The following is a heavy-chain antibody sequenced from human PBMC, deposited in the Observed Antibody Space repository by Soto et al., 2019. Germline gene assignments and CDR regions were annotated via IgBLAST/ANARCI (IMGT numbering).Heavy chain of an antibody. J-gene: IGHJ1*01. Sequence: SVKVSCKASGGTFSSYGISWVRQAPGQGLEWMGGIIPIFGTANYAQKFQGRVTITADESTSTAYMELSSLRSEDTAVYYSARVKHGDYVFQHWGQGTLVTVSS. D-gene: IGHD4-17*01. CDR3: ARVKHGDYVFQH. V-gene: IGHV1-69*13. CDR1: GGTFSSYG. CDR2: IIPIFGTA.